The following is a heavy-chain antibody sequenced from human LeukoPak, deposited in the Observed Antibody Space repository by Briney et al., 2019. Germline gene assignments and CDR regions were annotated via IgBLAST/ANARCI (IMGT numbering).Heavy chain of an antibody. V-gene: IGHV1-18*01. J-gene: IGHJ4*02. CDR3: ARGVPIAAAGTSFDY. D-gene: IGHD6-13*01. CDR2: ISAYNGNT. Sequence: ASVKVSCKASGYTFTSYGISWVRQAPGQGIEWMGWISAYNGNTNYAQKLQGRVTMTTDTSTSTAYMELRSLRSDDTAVYYCARGVPIAAAGTSFDYWGQGTLVTVSS. CDR1: GYTFTSYG.